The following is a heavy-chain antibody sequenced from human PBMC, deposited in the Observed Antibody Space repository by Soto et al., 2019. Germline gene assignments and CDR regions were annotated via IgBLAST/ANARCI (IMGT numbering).Heavy chain of an antibody. J-gene: IGHJ6*02. CDR1: GGSLSSGNYY. CDR3: ARDSGIAAAGMYYYYGMDV. V-gene: IGHV4-61*01. D-gene: IGHD6-13*01. CDR2: IYYSGST. Sequence: PSESLSLTCTVSGGSLSSGNYYWSWIRQPPGKGLEWIGYIYYSGSTNYNPSLKSRVTISVDTSKNQFSLKLSSVTAADTAVYYCARDSGIAAAGMYYYYGMDVWGQGTTVTVSS.